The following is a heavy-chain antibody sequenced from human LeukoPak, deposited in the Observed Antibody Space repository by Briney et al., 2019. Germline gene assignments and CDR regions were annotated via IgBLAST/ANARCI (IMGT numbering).Heavy chain of an antibody. CDR1: GYTFTGYY. J-gene: IGHJ4*02. Sequence: SVKVSCKASGYTFTGYYMHWVRQAPGQGLEWMGGIIPIFGTANYAQKFQGRVTITADESTSTAYMELSSLRSEDTAVYYCARVSDDSSGYYYSGWSLWGQGTLVTVSS. D-gene: IGHD3-22*01. V-gene: IGHV1-69*13. CDR2: IIPIFGTA. CDR3: ARVSDDSSGYYYSGWSL.